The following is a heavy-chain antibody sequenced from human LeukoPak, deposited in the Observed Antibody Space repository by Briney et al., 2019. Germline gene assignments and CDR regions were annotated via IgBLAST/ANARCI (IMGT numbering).Heavy chain of an antibody. D-gene: IGHD3-22*01. CDR2: IYSGGST. V-gene: IGHV3-66*01. Sequence: AGGSLRLSCAASGFTVSSNYMSWVRQAPGKGLEWVAVIYSGGSTYYADSVKGRFTISRDNSKNTLYLQMNGLRAEDTAVYYCARDGFDSSAPEYFQHWGQGTLVTVSS. J-gene: IGHJ1*01. CDR1: GFTVSSNY. CDR3: ARDGFDSSAPEYFQH.